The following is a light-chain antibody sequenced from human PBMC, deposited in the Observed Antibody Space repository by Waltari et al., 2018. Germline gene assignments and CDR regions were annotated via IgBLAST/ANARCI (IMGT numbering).Light chain of an antibody. CDR1: IDHSTYP. J-gene: IGLJ3*02. V-gene: IGLV4-69*02. CDR3: QAWGPGIHV. CDR2: VKGDASH. Sequence: QLAVTQSPSVSASLGASVRLTCTLRIDHSTYPVAWHQQQPAKGPRSLMRVKGDASHTNGNGIPNRFSGSSSGAERYLTIASLQFDDEADYYCQAWGPGIHVFGGGTKLTVL.